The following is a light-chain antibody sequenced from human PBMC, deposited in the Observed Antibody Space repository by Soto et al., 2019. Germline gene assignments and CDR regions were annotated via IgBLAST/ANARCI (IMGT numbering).Light chain of an antibody. Sequence: QSVPTQPPSASGTPGQRVTISCSGTSSNVGSNTVSWYQRLPGTAPKLLMFNNDQRPSGVPDRFSGSKSGTSASLAISGLQSEDEGEYFCAAWDDSLNGPLFGGGTKLTVL. CDR2: NND. V-gene: IGLV1-44*01. J-gene: IGLJ2*01. CDR1: SSNVGSNT. CDR3: AAWDDSLNGPL.